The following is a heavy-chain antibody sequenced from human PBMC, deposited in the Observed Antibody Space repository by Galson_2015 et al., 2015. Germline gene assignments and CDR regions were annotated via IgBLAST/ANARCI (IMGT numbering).Heavy chain of an antibody. V-gene: IGHV3-23*01. D-gene: IGHD2-15*01. CDR2: ISGGGGIT. CDR3: AKGLCSGGSCFSRIGNGAFDI. J-gene: IGHJ3*02. Sequence: SLRLSCAASGFTFTNYAMTWVRQVPGKGLEWVSAISGGGGITYYADSVKGRFTISRDNSKSTLYLQMSSLRVEDTAVYYCAKGLCSGGSCFSRIGNGAFDIWGQGTMVTVSS. CDR1: GFTFTNYA.